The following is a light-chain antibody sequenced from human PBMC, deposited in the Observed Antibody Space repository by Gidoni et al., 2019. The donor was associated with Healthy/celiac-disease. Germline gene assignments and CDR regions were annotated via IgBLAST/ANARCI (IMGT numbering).Light chain of an antibody. J-gene: IGKJ4*01. Sequence: DIVMTQSPDSLSVSLGERATINCKSSPIVLYSSKNKNYLAWYQQKPGRPPKLLIYWASTRESGVPDRFSGSGSGTDFTLTISSLQAEDVAVYDCQQYYSTPQTFGGGTKVEIK. CDR1: PIVLYSSKNKNY. CDR2: WAS. CDR3: QQYYSTPQT. V-gene: IGKV4-1*01.